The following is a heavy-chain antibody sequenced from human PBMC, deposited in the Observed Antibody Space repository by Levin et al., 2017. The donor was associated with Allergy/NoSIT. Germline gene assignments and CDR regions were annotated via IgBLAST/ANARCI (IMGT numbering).Heavy chain of an antibody. CDR2: IYYSGSN. V-gene: IGHV4-31*03. CDR3: AREDGSTFDF. J-gene: IGHJ4*02. Sequence: SQTLSLTCTVSGGSIRGGGYHWTWLRQHPEKGLEWIGYIYYSGSNFYNPSLKSRLMISVDTSKNQFSLNVSSVTAADTAVYYCAREDGSTFDFWGQGALVTVAS. CDR1: GGSIRGGGYH. D-gene: IGHD2-2*03.